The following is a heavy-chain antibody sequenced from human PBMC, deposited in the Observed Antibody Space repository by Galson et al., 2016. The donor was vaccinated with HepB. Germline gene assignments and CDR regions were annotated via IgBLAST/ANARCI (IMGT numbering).Heavy chain of an antibody. CDR2: ISPYNGNR. Sequence: QSGAEVKKPGASVKVSCKASGYTFNSHGISWVRQAPGQGLEWMGWISPYNGNRKFAQKFRGRVSMTTDTSTSTAYMELRSLRSDDTAVYYCARDQKGVGGLHLVLVPAAPSDGMDVWGKGTTVTVSS. J-gene: IGHJ6*04. V-gene: IGHV1-18*01. CDR3: ARDQKGVGGLHLVLVPAAPSDGMDV. D-gene: IGHD2-2*01. CDR1: GYTFNSHG.